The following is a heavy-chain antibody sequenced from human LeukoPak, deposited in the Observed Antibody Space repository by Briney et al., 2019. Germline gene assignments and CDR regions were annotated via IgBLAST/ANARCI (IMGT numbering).Heavy chain of an antibody. D-gene: IGHD3-22*01. V-gene: IGHV3-23*01. CDR1: GFIFTNYG. Sequence: GGSLRLSCAASGFIFTNYGLIWVRQAPGKGLEWVSAISNGGTQYADFVEGRFTISRDNSKNTLFLQMSSLRAEDTALYYCAKGSSGDFADLWGQGTLVTVSS. CDR3: AKGSSGDFADL. J-gene: IGHJ5*02. CDR2: ISNGGT.